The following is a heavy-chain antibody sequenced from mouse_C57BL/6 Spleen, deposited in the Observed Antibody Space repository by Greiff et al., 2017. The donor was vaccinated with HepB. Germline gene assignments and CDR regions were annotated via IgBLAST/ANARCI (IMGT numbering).Heavy chain of an antibody. CDR1: GYTFTDYE. Sequence: QVHVKQSGAELVRPGASVTLSCKASGYTFTDYEMHWVKQTPVHGLEWIGAIDPETGGTAYNQKFKGKAILTADKSSSTAYMELRSLTSEDSAVYYCTRVGSNYLSFDYWGQGTTLTVSS. CDR3: TRVGSNYLSFDY. J-gene: IGHJ2*01. D-gene: IGHD2-5*01. CDR2: IDPETGGT. V-gene: IGHV1-15*01.